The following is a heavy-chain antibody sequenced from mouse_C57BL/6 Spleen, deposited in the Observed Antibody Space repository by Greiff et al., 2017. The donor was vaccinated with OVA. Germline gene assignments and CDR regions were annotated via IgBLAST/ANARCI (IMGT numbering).Heavy chain of an antibody. J-gene: IGHJ2*01. CDR2: IHPNSGST. CDR1: GYTFTSYW. Sequence: QVQLQQPGAELVKPGASVKLSCKASGYTFTSYWMHWVKQRPGQGLEWIGMIHPNSGSTNYNEKFKSKATLTVDKSSSTACMQLSSLTSEDSAVYYCAREEDSYDGYYGYWGQGTTLTVSS. CDR3: AREEDSYDGYYGY. V-gene: IGHV1-64*01. D-gene: IGHD2-3*01.